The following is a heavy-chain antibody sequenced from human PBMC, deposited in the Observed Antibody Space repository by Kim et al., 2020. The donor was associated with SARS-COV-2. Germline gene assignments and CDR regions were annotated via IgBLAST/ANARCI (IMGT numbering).Heavy chain of an antibody. CDR3: ARGWQTAARGNWVDA. CDR1: GFTFSDYY. J-gene: IGHJ5*02. CDR2: ISGGADHI. V-gene: IGHV3-11*01. D-gene: IGHD6-6*01. Sequence: GGSLRLSCAASGFTFSDYYMRWIRQAPGKGLEWISYISGGADHIYYGDSVKGRFTISRDNAKKSLYLQMNSLRAEDTAVYHCARGWQTAARGNWVDAGGQGTLVTVSS.